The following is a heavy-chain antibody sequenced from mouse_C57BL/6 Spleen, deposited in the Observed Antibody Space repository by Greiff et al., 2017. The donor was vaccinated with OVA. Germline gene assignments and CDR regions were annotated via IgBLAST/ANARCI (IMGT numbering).Heavy chain of an antibody. CDR1: GYAFTNYL. V-gene: IGHV1-54*01. J-gene: IGHJ3*01. CDR2: INPGSGGT. CDR3: ARDGSSLAWFAY. Sequence: VQLQQSGAELVRPGTSVKVSCKASGYAFTNYLIEWVKQRPGQGLEWIGVINPGSGGTNYNEKFKGKATLTADKSSSTAYMQLSSLTSEDSAVYFCARDGSSLAWFAYWGQGTLVTVSA. D-gene: IGHD1-1*01.